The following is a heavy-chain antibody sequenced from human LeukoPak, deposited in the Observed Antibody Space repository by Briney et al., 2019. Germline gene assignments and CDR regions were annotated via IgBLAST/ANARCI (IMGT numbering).Heavy chain of an antibody. J-gene: IGHJ3*02. V-gene: IGHV4-4*02. D-gene: IGHD6-19*01. CDR2: IYHSGST. CDR3: ARNLAVPGTRAFDI. Sequence: SGTLSLTCAVSGGSISSNNWWSWVRQPPGKGLEWIGEIYHSGSTNYNPSPKSRVTISVDNSNNQFSLKVTPVTAADTAVYYCARNLAVPGTRAFDIWGQGTMVTVSS. CDR1: GGSISSNNW.